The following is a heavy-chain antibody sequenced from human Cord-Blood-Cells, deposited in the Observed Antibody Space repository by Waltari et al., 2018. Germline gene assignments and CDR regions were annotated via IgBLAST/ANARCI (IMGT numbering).Heavy chain of an antibody. CDR3: AKSGDGMVDVDAFDI. CDR1: GFTFSSYA. CDR2: IEGSGGST. Sequence: EVQLLESGGGLVQPGGSLRLSCAASGFTFSSYAMSWVRPAPGKGLEWGSAIEGSGGSTYYADSVKGLFSISRDNAKNTLYLKMNSRGAEDTAVYYCAKSGDGMVDVDAFDIWGQGTMVTVSS. D-gene: IGHD3-3*01. J-gene: IGHJ3*02. V-gene: IGHV3-23*01.